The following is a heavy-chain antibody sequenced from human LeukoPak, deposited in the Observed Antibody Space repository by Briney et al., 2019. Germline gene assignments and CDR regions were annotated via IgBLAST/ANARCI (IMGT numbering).Heavy chain of an antibody. V-gene: IGHV3-30*01. D-gene: IGHD6-13*01. CDR3: ARGGSSWDFAFDI. J-gene: IGHJ3*02. CDR1: GFTFTDHS. CDR2: ASSDEMTT. Sequence: GGSLRLSCVASGFTFTDHSMHWVRQPPGKGLEWVAVASSDEMTTFYGDSVKGRFTISRDNSKNTVYLQMNSLRDEDTAVYYCARGGSSWDFAFDIWGQGTMVTVSS.